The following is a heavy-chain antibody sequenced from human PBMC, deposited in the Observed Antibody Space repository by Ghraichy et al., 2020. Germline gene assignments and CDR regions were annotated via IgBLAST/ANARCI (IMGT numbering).Heavy chain of an antibody. Sequence: ASVKVSCKASGYTFTSYGISWVRQAPGQGLEWMGWISAYNGNTNYAQKLQGRVTMTTDTSTSTAYMELRSLRSDDTAVYYCARGPDPDDYSNPYYYYYGMDVWGQGTTVTVSS. J-gene: IGHJ6*02. CDR2: ISAYNGNT. CDR1: GYTFTSYG. D-gene: IGHD4-11*01. V-gene: IGHV1-18*01. CDR3: ARGPDPDDYSNPYYYYYGMDV.